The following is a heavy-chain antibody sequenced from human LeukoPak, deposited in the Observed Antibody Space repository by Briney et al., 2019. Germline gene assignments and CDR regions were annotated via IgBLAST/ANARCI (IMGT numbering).Heavy chain of an antibody. Sequence: SETLSLTCSVSGGSIRSSLYHWGWIRQPPGKGLEWIGSIHYSGTTYHNPSLKSRVTISVDTSKNQFSLKLSSVTAADTAVYYCATYCSSTSCYVGSPDYWGQGTLVTVSS. CDR3: ATYCSSTSCYVGSPDY. J-gene: IGHJ4*02. CDR1: GGSIRSSLYH. D-gene: IGHD2-2*01. V-gene: IGHV4-39*07. CDR2: IHYSGTT.